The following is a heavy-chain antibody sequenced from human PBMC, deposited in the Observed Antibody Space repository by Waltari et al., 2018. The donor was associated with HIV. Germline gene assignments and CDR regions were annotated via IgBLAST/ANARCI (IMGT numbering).Heavy chain of an antibody. CDR2: IYYSGST. D-gene: IGHD5-18*01. V-gene: IGHV4-31*03. CDR3: AREGAQGSARIKGKSYNWFDP. J-gene: IGHJ5*02. CDR1: GGSISSGGYY. Sequence: QVQLQESGPGLVTPSQTLSLTRTVSGGSISSGGYYSSWIRQHPGKGLEWIGYIYYSGSTYYNPSLKSRVTISVDTSKNQFSLKLSSVTAADTAVYYCAREGAQGSARIKGKSYNWFDPWGQGTLVTVSS.